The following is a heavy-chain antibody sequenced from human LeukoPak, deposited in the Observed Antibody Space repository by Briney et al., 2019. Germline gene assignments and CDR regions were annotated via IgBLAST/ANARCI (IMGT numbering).Heavy chain of an antibody. CDR3: ARDYQILTGPTAPGY. CDR2: ISSNGGST. CDR1: GFTFSSYS. Sequence: GGSLRLSCAASGFTFSSYSMNWVRQAPGKGLEYVSAISSNGGSTYYANSVKGRFTISRDNSKNTLYLQMGSLRAEDMAVYYCARDYQILTGPTAPGYWGQGTLVTVSS. D-gene: IGHD3-9*01. V-gene: IGHV3-64*01. J-gene: IGHJ4*02.